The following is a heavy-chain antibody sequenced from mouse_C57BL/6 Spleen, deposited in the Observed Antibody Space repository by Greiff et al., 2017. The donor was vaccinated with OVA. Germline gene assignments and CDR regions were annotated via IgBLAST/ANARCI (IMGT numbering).Heavy chain of an antibody. J-gene: IGHJ2*01. Sequence: QVQLQQPGAELVMPGASVKLSCKASGYTFTSYWMHWVKQRPGQGLEWIGEIDPSDSYTNYNQKFKGKSTLTVDKSSSTAYMQLSSLTSEDSAVYYCARRGTTVVAFDYWGQGTTLTVSS. CDR1: GYTFTSYW. CDR3: ARRGTTVVAFDY. V-gene: IGHV1-69*01. D-gene: IGHD1-1*01. CDR2: IDPSDSYT.